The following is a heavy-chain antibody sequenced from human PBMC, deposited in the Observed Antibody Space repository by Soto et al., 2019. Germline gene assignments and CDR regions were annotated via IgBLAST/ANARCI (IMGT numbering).Heavy chain of an antibody. D-gene: IGHD3-10*01. CDR1: GGSISSYY. V-gene: IGHV4-59*01. CDR2: IYYSGST. J-gene: IGHJ5*02. CDR3: ARPLFGRRNRFAP. Sequence: PSETLYLTCTVSGGSISSYYWSWIRQPPGKGLEWIGYIYYSGSTNYNPSLKSRVTISVDTSKNQFSLKLSSVTAADTAVYYCARPLFGRRNRFAPSGQGTLVTVSS.